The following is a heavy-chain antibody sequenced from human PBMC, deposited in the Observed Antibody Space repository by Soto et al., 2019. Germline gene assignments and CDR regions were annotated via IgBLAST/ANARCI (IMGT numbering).Heavy chain of an antibody. CDR2: INSDGSST. J-gene: IGHJ4*02. D-gene: IGHD2-15*01. Sequence: GGSLRLSCAASGFTFSSYWMHWVRQAPGKWLVWVSRINSDGSSTSYADSVKGRFTISRDNAKNTLYLQMNSLRAEDTAVYYCARALPGGNTAGFDYWGQGTLVTVSS. V-gene: IGHV3-74*01. CDR3: ARALPGGNTAGFDY. CDR1: GFTFSSYW.